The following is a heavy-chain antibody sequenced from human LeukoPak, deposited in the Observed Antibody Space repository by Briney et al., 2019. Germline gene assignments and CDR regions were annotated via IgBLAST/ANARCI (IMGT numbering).Heavy chain of an antibody. D-gene: IGHD6-13*01. Sequence: GESLKISCKGSGYSLTSYWIGWARQMPGKGLEWMGIIYPGDSDTRYSPSFQGQVTISADKSISTAYLQWSSLMASDTAMYYCARQLRGYTLGYWGQGTLVTVSS. J-gene: IGHJ4*02. CDR1: GYSLTSYW. CDR2: IYPGDSDT. V-gene: IGHV5-51*01. CDR3: ARQLRGYTLGY.